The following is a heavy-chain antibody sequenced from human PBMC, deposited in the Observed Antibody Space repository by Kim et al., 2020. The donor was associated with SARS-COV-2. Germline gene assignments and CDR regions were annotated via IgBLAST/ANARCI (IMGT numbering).Heavy chain of an antibody. V-gene: IGHV4-34*01. Sequence: NPSLKSRVTISVDTSKNQFSLKLSSVTAADTAVYYCARGGDVVVPAAFDYWGQGTLVTVSS. D-gene: IGHD2-2*01. CDR3: ARGGDVVVPAAFDY. J-gene: IGHJ4*02.